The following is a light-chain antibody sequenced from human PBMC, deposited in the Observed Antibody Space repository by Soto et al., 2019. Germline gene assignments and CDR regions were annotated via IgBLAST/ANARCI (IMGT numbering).Light chain of an antibody. J-gene: IGKJ1*01. Sequence: DIVMTQSPLSLPVTPGEPASIYCRSSQSLLHSNGFNYLDWYLQKPGQSPQLLISLGSNPASGVPDRFSGSGSGTDFTLKISRVEAEDVGVYYCMQALQSPWTFGQGTKVEIK. CDR3: MQALQSPWT. CDR2: LGS. CDR1: QSLLHSNGFNY. V-gene: IGKV2-28*01.